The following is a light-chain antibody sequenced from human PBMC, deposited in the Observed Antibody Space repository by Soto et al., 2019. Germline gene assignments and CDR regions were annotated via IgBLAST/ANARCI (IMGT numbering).Light chain of an antibody. Sequence: EIVLTQSPGTLSLSPGERATLSCRASQSVSSSYLAWYQQKPGQAPRLLIYGASSRPTGIPDRFSGSASGTDFTLTIIRLEPEDFAVYYCHQYSTSPFTFGPGTKVDIK. CDR1: QSVSSSY. V-gene: IGKV3-20*01. CDR3: HQYSTSPFT. CDR2: GAS. J-gene: IGKJ3*01.